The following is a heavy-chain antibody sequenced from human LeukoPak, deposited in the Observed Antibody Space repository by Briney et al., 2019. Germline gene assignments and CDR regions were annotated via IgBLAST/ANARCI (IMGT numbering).Heavy chain of an antibody. V-gene: IGHV3-15*01. CDR2: IKSKSEGATR. CDR1: GFTFTEAW. J-gene: IGHJ4*02. D-gene: IGHD1-1*01. CDR3: AAGTGNSDFDY. Sequence: PGGSLRLSCVASGFTFTEAWMSWVRQAPGKGLEWIGRIKSKSEGATRDFAAPVEGRVTMSRDESKNTVYLHMDSLKIEDTAMYYCAAGTGNSDFDYWGQGTLVTVSS.